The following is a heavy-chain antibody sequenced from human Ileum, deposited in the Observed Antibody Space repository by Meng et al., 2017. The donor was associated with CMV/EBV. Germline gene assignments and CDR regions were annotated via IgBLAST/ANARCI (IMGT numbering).Heavy chain of an antibody. CDR2: IHSNGAT. CDR1: GGSFSDYY. V-gene: IGHV4-4*07. CDR3: ARRRGPRGYIDY. J-gene: IGHJ4*02. D-gene: IGHD3-10*01. Sequence: QVELGGPGPRLVKPSETLSRSCPVFGGSFSDYYWNWLRQPAGQGLEWIGRIHSNGATDYNPSLQSRVTMSVDSSKNEFFLSLSFVTAADTAIYYCARRRGPRGYIDYWGQGILVTVSS.